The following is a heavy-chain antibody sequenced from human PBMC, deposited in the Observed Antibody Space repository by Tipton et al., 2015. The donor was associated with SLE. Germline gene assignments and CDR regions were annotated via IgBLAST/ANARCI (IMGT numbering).Heavy chain of an antibody. CDR1: GGSFSGYY. D-gene: IGHD3-3*01. CDR2: IYYSGST. V-gene: IGHV4-59*01. Sequence: LSLTCAVYGGSFSGYYWSWIRQPPGKGLEWIGYIYYSGSTNYNPSLKSRVTISVDTSKNQFSLKLSSVTAADTAVYYCARACLIFGVVHPYCYGMDVWGQGTTVTVSS. CDR3: ARACLIFGVVHPYCYGMDV. J-gene: IGHJ6*02.